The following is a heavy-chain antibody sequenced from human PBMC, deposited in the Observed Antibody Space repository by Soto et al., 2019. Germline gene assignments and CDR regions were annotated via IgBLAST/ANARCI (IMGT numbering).Heavy chain of an antibody. Sequence: EVQLVESGGGFVQPGGSLRLSCEASGFTFSSYSMNWVRHAPGKGLEWVSYITNDSGIKSYADSVKGRFAISRDNAEKSVYLQMNSLRDEDTAVYYCARVYSRGWYFDYWGQGTLVTVSS. J-gene: IGHJ4*02. V-gene: IGHV3-48*02. CDR2: ITNDSGIK. CDR3: ARVYSRGWYFDY. D-gene: IGHD6-19*01. CDR1: GFTFSSYS.